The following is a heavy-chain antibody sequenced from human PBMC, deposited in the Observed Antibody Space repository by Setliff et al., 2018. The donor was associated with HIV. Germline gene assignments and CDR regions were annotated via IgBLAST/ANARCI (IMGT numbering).Heavy chain of an antibody. CDR3: ATLQSRGWPHEIEY. CDR2: IYFGGSS. J-gene: IGHJ4*02. D-gene: IGHD6-19*01. Sequence: PSETLSLTCTVSGGSFSGTNYYWAWIRQPPGKGLGWIGSIYFGGSSHYNPSLGSRVTISVDTSRSSFSLKLTSVTVADTALYYCATLQSRGWPHEIEYWGQGTLVTVSS. V-gene: IGHV4-39*01. CDR1: GGSFSGTNYY.